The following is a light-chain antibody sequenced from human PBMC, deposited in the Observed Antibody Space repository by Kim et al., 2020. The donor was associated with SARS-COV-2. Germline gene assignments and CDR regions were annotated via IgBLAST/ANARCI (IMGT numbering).Light chain of an antibody. CDR1: SSDVRSYNL. Sequence: GQSIPISCTGTSSDVRSYNLVSWYQQHTGKAPKLMIYEGSKRPSGVSNRFSGSKSGNTASLTISGLQAEDEADYYCCSYAGSSTLVFGGGTQLTVL. CDR2: EGS. J-gene: IGLJ3*02. CDR3: CSYAGSSTLV. V-gene: IGLV2-23*01.